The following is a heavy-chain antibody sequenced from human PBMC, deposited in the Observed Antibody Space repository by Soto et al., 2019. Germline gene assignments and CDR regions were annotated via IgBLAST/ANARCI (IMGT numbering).Heavy chain of an antibody. CDR3: ARDNKITMVRGVINWFDP. J-gene: IGHJ5*02. CDR1: GGSLSSGDYY. D-gene: IGHD3-10*01. V-gene: IGHV4-30-4*01. Sequence: PSETLSLTCTVSGGSLSSGDYYWSWIRQPPGKGLEGIGYIYYSGSTYYNPSLKSRVTISVDTSKNQFSLKLSSVTAADTAVYYCARDNKITMVRGVINWFDPWGQGTLVTVSS. CDR2: IYYSGST.